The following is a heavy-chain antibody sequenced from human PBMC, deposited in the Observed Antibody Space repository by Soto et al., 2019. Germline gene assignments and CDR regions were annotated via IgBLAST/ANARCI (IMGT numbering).Heavy chain of an antibody. V-gene: IGHV3-73*01. D-gene: IGHD4-17*01. CDR2: IRSKANSYAT. J-gene: IGHJ6*02. Sequence: VSLRLSCAASGFTFSGSAMHWVRQASGKGLEWVGRIRSKANSYATAYAASVKGRFTISRDDSKNTAYLQMNSLKTEDTAVYYCTPTTYYYYGMDVWGQGTTVTVSS. CDR3: TPTTYYYYGMDV. CDR1: GFTFSGSA.